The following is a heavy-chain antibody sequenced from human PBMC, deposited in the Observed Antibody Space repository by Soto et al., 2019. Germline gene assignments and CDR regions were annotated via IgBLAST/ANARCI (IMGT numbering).Heavy chain of an antibody. D-gene: IGHD4-17*01. V-gene: IGHV4-59*01. Sequence: PSETLSLTCTVSGGSISSYYWSWIRQPPGKGLEWIGYIYYSGSTNYNPSLKSRVTISVDTSKNQFSLKLSSVTAADTAVYYCARAPGGDYSFDHWGQGTLVTVSS. CDR1: GGSISSYY. CDR2: IYYSGST. J-gene: IGHJ4*02. CDR3: ARAPGGDYSFDH.